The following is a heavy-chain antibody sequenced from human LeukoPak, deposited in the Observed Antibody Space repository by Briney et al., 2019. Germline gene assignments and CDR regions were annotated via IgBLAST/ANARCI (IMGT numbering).Heavy chain of an antibody. D-gene: IGHD1-1*01. CDR2: IINTGGTT. V-gene: IGHV3-23*01. J-gene: IGHJ4*02. CDR1: GFTFSSYA. Sequence: GGSPRLSCAASGFTFSSYAMTWVRQAPGKGLEWVSSIINTGGTTYYADSVKGRFTISRDNSKDTVYLQMSSLRAEDTAIYYCAKLWERTDRIYRGQGTLVTVSS. CDR3: AKLWERTDRIY.